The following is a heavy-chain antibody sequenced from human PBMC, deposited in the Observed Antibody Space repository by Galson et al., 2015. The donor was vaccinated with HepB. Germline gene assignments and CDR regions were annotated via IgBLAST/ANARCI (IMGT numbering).Heavy chain of an antibody. CDR2: ISGSGGKT. CDR1: GFTFSNSA. Sequence: SLRLSCAASGFTFSNSAMSWVRQAPGKGLDWVSAISGSGGKTYYADSVKGRFTISRDNSKNTLYLQMNGLGAEDTAVYYCAKAGDFSSDDAFDVWGQGTMVTVSS. V-gene: IGHV3-23*01. J-gene: IGHJ3*01. CDR3: AKAGDFSSDDAFDV. D-gene: IGHD2-21*02.